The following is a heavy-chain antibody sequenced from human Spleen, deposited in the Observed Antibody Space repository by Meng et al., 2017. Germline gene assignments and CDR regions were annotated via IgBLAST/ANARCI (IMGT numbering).Heavy chain of an antibody. CDR1: GFTFSSYA. J-gene: IGHJ4*01. D-gene: IGHD3-9*01. Sequence: LSLTCAASGFTFSSYAMSWVRQAPGKGLEWVSAISGSGGSTYYADSVKGRFTISRDNSKNTLYLQMNSLRAEDTAVYYCARGRGLRYFDWLYWGHGTLVTVSS. CDR3: ARGRGLRYFDWLY. CDR2: ISGSGGST. V-gene: IGHV3-23*01.